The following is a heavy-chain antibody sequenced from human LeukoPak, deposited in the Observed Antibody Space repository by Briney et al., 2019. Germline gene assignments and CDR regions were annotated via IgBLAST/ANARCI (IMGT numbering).Heavy chain of an antibody. J-gene: IGHJ4*02. CDR3: ARRRVSSYFDY. CDR2: IYYSGST. D-gene: IGHD2-2*01. CDR1: GGSISSGGYS. Sequence: SETLSLTCAVSGGSISSGGYSWSWIRQPPGKGLEWIGYIYYSGSTYYNPSLKSRVTISVDTSKNQFSLKLSSVTAADTAVYYCARRRVSSYFDYWGQGTLVTVSS. V-gene: IGHV4-30-4*07.